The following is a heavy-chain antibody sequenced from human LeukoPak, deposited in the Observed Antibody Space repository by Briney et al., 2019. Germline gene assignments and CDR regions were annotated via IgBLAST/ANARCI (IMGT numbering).Heavy chain of an antibody. CDR2: ITSDGSST. CDR1: GFTFSSYW. V-gene: IGHV3-74*01. CDR3: ARDLTGAVFDF. J-gene: IGHJ4*02. D-gene: IGHD1-26*01. Sequence: GGSLRLSCAASGFTFSSYWMYWVRQAPGKGLVWVSRITSDGSSTSYADSVRGRFTISRDNAKNTVYLQMNSLRAEDTAVYYCARDLTGAVFDFWGQGTLVTVSS.